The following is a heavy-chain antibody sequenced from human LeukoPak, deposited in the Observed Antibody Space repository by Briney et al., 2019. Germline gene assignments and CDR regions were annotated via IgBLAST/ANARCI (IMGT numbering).Heavy chain of an antibody. CDR2: ISAYSGNT. D-gene: IGHD6-6*01. Sequence: ASVKVSCKASGYTFTSYGISWVRQAPGQGLEWKGWISAYSGNTNYAQKLQGRVTMTTDTSTSTAYMELRSLRSDDTAVYYCARDQQLEGGNWFDPWGQGTLVTVSS. V-gene: IGHV1-18*01. CDR3: ARDQQLEGGNWFDP. CDR1: GYTFTSYG. J-gene: IGHJ5*02.